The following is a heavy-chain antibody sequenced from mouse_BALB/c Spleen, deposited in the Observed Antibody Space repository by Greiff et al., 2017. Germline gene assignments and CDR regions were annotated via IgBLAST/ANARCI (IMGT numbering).Heavy chain of an antibody. CDR2: INPSSGYT. J-gene: IGHJ3*01. D-gene: IGHD2-3*01. V-gene: IGHV1-4*01. CDR1: GYTFTSYT. Sequence: QVQLQQSGAELARPGASVKMSCEASGYTFTSYTMHWVKQRPGQGLEWIGYINPSSGYTNYNQKFKDKATLTADKSSSTAYMQLSSLTSEDSAVYYCAREKDDGYYPWFAYWGQGTLVTVSA. CDR3: AREKDDGYYPWFAY.